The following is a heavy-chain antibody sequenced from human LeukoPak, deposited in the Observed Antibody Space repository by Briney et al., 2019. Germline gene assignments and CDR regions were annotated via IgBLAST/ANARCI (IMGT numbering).Heavy chain of an antibody. CDR1: GGSINSYY. CDR2: IYSSGST. Sequence: SETLSLTCTVSGGSINSYYWSWIRQPAGKGLAWIGRIYSSGSTNYNPSLKSRVSMSVDTSKNQFSLKLTSVTAADTAVYYCARRRPTSLNWGPDSYYFDYWGQGTLVTVSS. CDR3: ARRRPTSLNWGPDSYYFDY. V-gene: IGHV4-4*07. J-gene: IGHJ4*02. D-gene: IGHD7-27*01.